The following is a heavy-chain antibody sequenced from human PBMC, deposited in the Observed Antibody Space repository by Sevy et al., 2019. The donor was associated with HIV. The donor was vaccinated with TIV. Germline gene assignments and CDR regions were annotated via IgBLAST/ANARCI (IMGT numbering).Heavy chain of an antibody. V-gene: IGHV3-48*03. J-gene: IGHJ6*02. Sequence: GGSLRLSCAASGFTFSSYEMNWVPQAPGKGLEWVSYISSNGSPIYYADSVKGRFTISRDNAKNSLYRQMNSLRAEDTGVYYCARDLPGDSRMDVWGQGTTVTVSS. CDR1: GFTFSSYE. D-gene: IGHD3-22*01. CDR3: ARDLPGDSRMDV. CDR2: ISSNGSPI.